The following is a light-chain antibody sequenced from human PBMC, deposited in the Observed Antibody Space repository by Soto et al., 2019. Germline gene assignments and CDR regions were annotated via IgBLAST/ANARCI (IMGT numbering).Light chain of an antibody. V-gene: IGKV3-15*01. Sequence: EVVMTQSPATLSVSPGETATLSCRASQSVGSNLAWYQQKPGQAPRLLIYAASTRATGIPARFSGSGSGTEFTLTISSLQSEDFAVYYCQQYGGSPRTFGQGTKVEIK. CDR3: QQYGGSPRT. CDR2: AAS. CDR1: QSVGSN. J-gene: IGKJ1*01.